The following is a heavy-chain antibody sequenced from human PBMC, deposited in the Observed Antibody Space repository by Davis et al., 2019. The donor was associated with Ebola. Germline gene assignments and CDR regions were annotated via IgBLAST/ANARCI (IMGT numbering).Heavy chain of an antibody. Sequence: PSGTLSLTCSVSGGSINGGFYHWSWIRQPAGKGLEWIGQIYTSGSTNYNPSLKSRVTISVDTSKNQFSLNLSSVSAADTAVYYCARRAAASGNFDSWGQGTLVTVSS. CDR2: IYTSGST. D-gene: IGHD2-15*01. V-gene: IGHV4-61*09. CDR1: GGSINGGFYH. J-gene: IGHJ4*02. CDR3: ARRAAASGNFDS.